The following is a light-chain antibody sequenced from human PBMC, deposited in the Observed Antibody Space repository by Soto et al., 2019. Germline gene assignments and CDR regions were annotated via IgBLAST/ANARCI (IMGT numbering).Light chain of an antibody. Sequence: VMTQSPATLSVSPGARATLSCRASQSISTNLAWYQHKPGQPPSLVIYGAATRATGVPARFSGSGSGTQFTLTITSLQSVDFAVYYCQQYNTWTWTFGQGTEVEIK. CDR2: GAA. V-gene: IGKV3-15*01. J-gene: IGKJ1*01. CDR1: QSISTN. CDR3: QQYNTWTWT.